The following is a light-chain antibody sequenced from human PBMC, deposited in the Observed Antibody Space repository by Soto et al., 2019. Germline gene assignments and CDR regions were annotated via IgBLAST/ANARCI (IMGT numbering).Light chain of an antibody. CDR3: QQYGRSLP. CDR1: QSVSSSY. J-gene: IGKJ3*01. Sequence: EIVLTQSPGTLSLSPGERATLSCRASQSVSSSYLAWYQQKPGQAPRLLIYGASSRATGIPDRFSGSGSGTDFTLTISRLEPEDFAVYYCQQYGRSLPFGPGTKVDIK. V-gene: IGKV3-20*01. CDR2: GAS.